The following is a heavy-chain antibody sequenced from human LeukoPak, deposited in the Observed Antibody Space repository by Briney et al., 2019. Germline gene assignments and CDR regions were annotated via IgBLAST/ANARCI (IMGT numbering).Heavy chain of an antibody. Sequence: PSETLSLTCSVSGDSISSFYWTWIRQSPGRGLEWIGNIHYSGSSIYNPSLRSRVTMSIDTSKKQFFLKLRSVTAADTAVYYCVLAPNSNWFDFWGQGTLVTVSS. CDR3: VLAPNSNWFDF. D-gene: IGHD2-15*01. CDR2: IHYSGSS. CDR1: GDSISSFY. V-gene: IGHV4-59*08. J-gene: IGHJ4*02.